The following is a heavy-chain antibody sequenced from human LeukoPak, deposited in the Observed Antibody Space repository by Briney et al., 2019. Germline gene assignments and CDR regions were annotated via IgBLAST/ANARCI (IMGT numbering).Heavy chain of an antibody. CDR2: TYFWGVWRT. CDR1: GDNVSRNSTS. CDR3: ARDSSLAY. Sequence: SQTLSLTCAISGDNVSRNSTSWNWFRQSPSRGLEWLARTYFWGVWRTLYAASVDGRISINRDTFKNQFSLQLHSVTPEDTAVYYCARDSSLAYWGQGTLVTVSS. J-gene: IGHJ4*02. V-gene: IGHV6-1*01.